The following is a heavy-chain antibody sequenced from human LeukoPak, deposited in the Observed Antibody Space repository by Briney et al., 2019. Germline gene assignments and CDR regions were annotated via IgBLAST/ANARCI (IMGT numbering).Heavy chain of an antibody. CDR2: IWYDGSKK. CDR1: GFTFSSNG. CDR3: ARMSGSHIDY. J-gene: IGHJ4*02. V-gene: IGHV3-33*01. D-gene: IGHD1-26*01. Sequence: PGGSLRLSCAASGFTFSSNGMHWVRQAPGKGLECVAVIWYDGSKKYYADSVKGRFTISRDNSKNTLDLQMDSLRAEDTAVYYCARMSGSHIDYWGQGTLVTVSS.